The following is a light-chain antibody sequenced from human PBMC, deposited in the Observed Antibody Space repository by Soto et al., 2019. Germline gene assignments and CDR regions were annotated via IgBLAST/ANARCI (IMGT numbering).Light chain of an antibody. J-gene: IGKJ2*01. Sequence: ESVLTQSPGTLSLSPGERATVSCGASQSIRSTSLAWYQQKPGQAPRLLIYGASTRATGIPDRFSGSGAGTDFTLTITSLEPEDFAVYYCQQYGSSPPYAFGQGTKLEIK. CDR3: QQYGSSPPYA. CDR1: QSIRSTS. CDR2: GAS. V-gene: IGKV3-20*01.